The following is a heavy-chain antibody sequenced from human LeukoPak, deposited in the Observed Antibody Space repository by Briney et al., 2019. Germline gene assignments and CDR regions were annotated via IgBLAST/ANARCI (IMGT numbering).Heavy chain of an antibody. CDR3: ARDRRIVGATGLFDY. J-gene: IGHJ4*02. V-gene: IGHV1-18*01. D-gene: IGHD1-26*01. CDR1: GYTFTSYG. CDR2: ISAYNGNT. Sequence: VKVSCKASGYTFTSYGISWARQAPGQGLEWMGWISAYNGNTNYAQKLQGRVTMTTDTSTSTAYMELRSLRSDDTAVYYCARDRRIVGATGLFDYWGQGTLVTVSS.